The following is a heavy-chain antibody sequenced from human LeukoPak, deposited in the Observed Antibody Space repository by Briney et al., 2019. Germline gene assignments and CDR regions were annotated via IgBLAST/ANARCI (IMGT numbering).Heavy chain of an antibody. J-gene: IGHJ3*02. CDR1: GGSISSSSYY. Sequence: PSETLSLTCTVSGGSISSSSYYWGWIRQPPGKGLEWIGSIYYSGSTNYNPSLKSRVTISVDTSKNQFSLKLSSVTAADTAVYYCARGPREGIFGVVIIAAFDIWGQGTMVAVSS. V-gene: IGHV4-39*07. CDR3: ARGPREGIFGVVIIAAFDI. D-gene: IGHD3-3*01. CDR2: IYYSGST.